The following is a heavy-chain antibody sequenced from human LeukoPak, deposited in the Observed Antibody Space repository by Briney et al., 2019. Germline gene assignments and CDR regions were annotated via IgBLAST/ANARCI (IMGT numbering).Heavy chain of an antibody. CDR2: ISYDGSNK. V-gene: IGHV3-30*04. CDR3: AGAPYYYDSSGLQYFDY. D-gene: IGHD3-22*01. CDR1: GFTFSSYA. J-gene: IGHJ4*02. Sequence: GGSLRLSCAASGFTFSSYAMHWVRQAPGKGLEWVAVISYDGSNKYYADSVKGRFTISRDNSKNTLYLQMNSLRAEDTAVYYCAGAPYYYDSSGLQYFDYWGQGTLVTVSS.